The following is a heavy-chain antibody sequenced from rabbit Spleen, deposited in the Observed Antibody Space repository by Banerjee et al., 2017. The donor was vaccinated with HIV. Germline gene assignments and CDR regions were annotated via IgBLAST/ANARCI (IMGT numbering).Heavy chain of an antibody. CDR1: GFSFSSSYY. CDR3: ARGRNGNMMYFHL. J-gene: IGHJ4*01. D-gene: IGHD7-1*01. Sequence: QEQLVESGGGLVQPEGSLTLTCTASGFSFSSSYYMCWVRQAPGKGLEWIGCIYGGGSGNTHYATWAKGRFTISKSSSTTVTLQMTSLTAAGTATYFCARGRNGNMMYFHLWGPGTLVTVS. CDR2: IYGGGSGNT. V-gene: IGHV1S45*01.